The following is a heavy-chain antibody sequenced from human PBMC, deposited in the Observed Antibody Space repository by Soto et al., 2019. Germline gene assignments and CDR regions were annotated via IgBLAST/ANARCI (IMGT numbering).Heavy chain of an antibody. CDR3: ARVPRYNWNDSGYYYYGMDV. D-gene: IGHD1-20*01. J-gene: IGHJ6*02. CDR2: IIPIFGTA. CDR1: GGTFSSYA. V-gene: IGHV1-69*13. Sequence: ASVKVSCKASGGTFSSYAISWVRQAPGQGLEWMGGIIPIFGTANYAQKFQGRVTITADESTSTAYMELSSLRSEDTAVYYCARVPRYNWNDSGYYYYGMDVWGQGTTVTVSS.